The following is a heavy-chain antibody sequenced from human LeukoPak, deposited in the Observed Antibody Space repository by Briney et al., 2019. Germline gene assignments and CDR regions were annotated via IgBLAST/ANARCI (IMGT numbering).Heavy chain of an antibody. CDR3: ATDRDSSSPFDY. CDR2: ISSSGYTI. CDR1: GFPFSSYE. V-gene: IGHV3-48*03. Sequence: GGSLRLSCAASGFPFSSYEMNWVRQAPGKGLEWVSYISSSGYTIYYADSVKGRFTISRDNAKNSLYLQMNSLRAEDTAVYYCATDRDSSSPFDYWGRGTLATVSS. J-gene: IGHJ4*02. D-gene: IGHD6-6*01.